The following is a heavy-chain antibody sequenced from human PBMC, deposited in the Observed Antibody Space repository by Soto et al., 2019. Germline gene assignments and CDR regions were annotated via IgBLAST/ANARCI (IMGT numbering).Heavy chain of an antibody. J-gene: IGHJ4*02. CDR1: GFTFSSYA. D-gene: IGHD3-22*01. V-gene: IGHV3-23*01. CDR2: ISGSGGST. CDR3: AKDRPYYDSSGYYPNDFDY. Sequence: EVQLLESGGGLVQPGGSLRLSCAASGFTFSSYAMSWVRQAPGKGLEWVSAISGSGGSTYYADSVKGRFTISRDNSKKTLYLQMNSLRAEDTAVYYCAKDRPYYDSSGYYPNDFDYWGQGTLVTVSS.